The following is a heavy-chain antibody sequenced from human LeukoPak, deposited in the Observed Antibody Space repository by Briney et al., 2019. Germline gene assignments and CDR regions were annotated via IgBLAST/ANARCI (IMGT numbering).Heavy chain of an antibody. Sequence: GGSLRLSCAASGFTFSSYAMSWVRQAPGKGLEWVSAISGSGGSTYYADSVKGRFTISRDNSKNTLYLQMNSLRAEDTAVYYCAKGGGSSVAVAGRADHWGQGTLVTVSS. D-gene: IGHD6-19*01. J-gene: IGHJ4*02. CDR3: AKGGGSSVAVAGRADH. CDR2: ISGSGGST. V-gene: IGHV3-23*01. CDR1: GFTFSSYA.